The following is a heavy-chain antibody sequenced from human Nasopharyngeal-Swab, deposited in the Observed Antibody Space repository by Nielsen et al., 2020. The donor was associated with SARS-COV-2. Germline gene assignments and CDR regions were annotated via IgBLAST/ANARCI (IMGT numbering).Heavy chain of an antibody. J-gene: IGHJ3*01. Sequence: WVRQAPGQGLEWMGCINPNSGGATYAQKFEGRVTMTRATSRDTAYMEPSVLRPDDTAVFYCAREMRDSSSGNDAFDVWGQGTRVTVSS. D-gene: IGHD3-10*01. V-gene: IGHV1-2*02. CDR2: INPNSGGA. CDR3: AREMRDSSSGNDAFDV.